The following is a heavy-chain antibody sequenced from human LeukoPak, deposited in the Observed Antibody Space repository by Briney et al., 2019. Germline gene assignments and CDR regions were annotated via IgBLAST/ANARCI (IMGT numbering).Heavy chain of an antibody. V-gene: IGHV1-69*13. CDR3: ARDSGFNAFDI. Sequence: SVKASCKACGGTFSSYAISGVRQAPGQGLEGMGGIIPIFATTNYAQKFQGRVTITADESTTTAYMELSSLTSEDKAVYYCARDSGFNAFDIWGQGTMVTV. J-gene: IGHJ3*02. D-gene: IGHD3-10*01. CDR2: IIPIFATT. CDR1: GGTFSSYA.